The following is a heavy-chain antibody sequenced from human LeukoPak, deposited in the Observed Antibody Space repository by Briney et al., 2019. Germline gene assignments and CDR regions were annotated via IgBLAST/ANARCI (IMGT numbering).Heavy chain of an antibody. D-gene: IGHD3-10*01. CDR1: GDSISIINW. V-gene: IGHV4-4*02. Sequence: SETLSLTCAVSGDSISIINWWSWVRQTPGKGLEWIGEIYHSGSTYYSPSLKSRVTISVDTSKNQFSLKLSSVTAADTAVYYCARGGGLLSWFDPWGQGTLVTVSS. J-gene: IGHJ5*02. CDR3: ARGGGLLSWFDP. CDR2: IYHSGST.